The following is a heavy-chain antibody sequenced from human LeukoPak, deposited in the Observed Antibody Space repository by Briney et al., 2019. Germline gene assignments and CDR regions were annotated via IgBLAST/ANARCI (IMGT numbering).Heavy chain of an antibody. D-gene: IGHD3-22*01. J-gene: IGHJ4*02. CDR2: INWNGGST. Sequence: GGSLRLSCAASGFTFDDYGMSWVRQAPGKGLEWVSGINWNGGSTGYADSVKGRFTISRVNAKNSLYLQMNSLRAEDTALYYCARGGYYDSSVVYWGQGTLVTVSS. CDR1: GFTFDDYG. V-gene: IGHV3-20*04. CDR3: ARGGYYDSSVVY.